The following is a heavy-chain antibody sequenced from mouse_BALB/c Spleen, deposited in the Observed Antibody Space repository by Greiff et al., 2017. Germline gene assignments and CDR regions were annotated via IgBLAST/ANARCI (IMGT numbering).Heavy chain of an antibody. V-gene: IGHV1-7*01. CDR2: INPSTGYT. D-gene: IGHD1-1*01. J-gene: IGHJ2*01. CDR1: GYTFTSYW. Sequence: VQLQQSGPELVKPGASVKMSCKASGYTFTSYWMHWVKQRPGQGLEWIGYINPSTGYTEYNQKFKDKATLTADKSSSTAYMQLSSLTSEDSAVYYCAREESRIFDYWGQGTTLTVAS. CDR3: AREESRIFDY.